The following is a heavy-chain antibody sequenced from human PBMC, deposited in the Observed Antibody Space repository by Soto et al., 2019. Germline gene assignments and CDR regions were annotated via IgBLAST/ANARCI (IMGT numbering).Heavy chain of an antibody. CDR2: VDXXXXXX. CDR1: GFTFSTYW. V-gene: IGHV3-74*01. J-gene: IGHJ4*02. CDR3: XXXXXXSY. Sequence: EMQLVESGGDLVQPGGSLRLSCVASGFTFSTYWMHWVRQAPGKGLVWVSRVDXXXXXXXYADSVKGRFTISRDNAKXXXXXXXXXXXXXXXXXXXXXXXXXXSYWGQGTRVTVSS.